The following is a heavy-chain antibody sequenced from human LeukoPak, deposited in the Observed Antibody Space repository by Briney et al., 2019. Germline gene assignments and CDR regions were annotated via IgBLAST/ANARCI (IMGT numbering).Heavy chain of an antibody. CDR1: GGSISSSSYY. V-gene: IGHV4-39*07. CDR2: IYYSGST. D-gene: IGHD4-17*01. Sequence: KASETLSLTCTVSGGSISSSSYYWGWIRQPPGKGLEWIGSIYYSGSTYYNPSLKSRVTISVDTSKNQFSLKLSSVTAADTAGYYCARDSVPYGDYFYYFDYWGQGTLVTVSS. J-gene: IGHJ4*02. CDR3: ARDSVPYGDYFYYFDY.